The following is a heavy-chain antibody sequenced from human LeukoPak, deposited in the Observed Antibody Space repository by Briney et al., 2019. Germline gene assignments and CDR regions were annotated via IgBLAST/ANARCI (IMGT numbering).Heavy chain of an antibody. CDR1: GGSFSGYY. V-gene: IGHV4-34*01. CDR2: INHSGST. D-gene: IGHD3-10*01. J-gene: IGHJ5*02. Sequence: KPSETLSLTCAVYGGSFSGYYWSWIRQPPGKGLEWIGEINHSGSTNYNPSLKSRVTISVDTSKNQFSLKLSSVTAADTAVYYCARARRVRGVLNWFDPWGQGTLVTVSS. CDR3: ARARRVRGVLNWFDP.